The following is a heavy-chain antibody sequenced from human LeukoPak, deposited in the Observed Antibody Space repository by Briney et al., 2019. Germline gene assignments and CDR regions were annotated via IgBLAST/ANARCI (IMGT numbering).Heavy chain of an antibody. J-gene: IGHJ4*02. CDR1: GGTFSGYY. D-gene: IGHD1-14*01. CDR2: INHSGST. CDR3: ARSASGITGTTG. V-gene: IGHV4-34*01. Sequence: SETLSLTCAVYGGTFSGYYWSWIRQPPGKGLEWIGEINHSGSTNYNPSLKSRVTISVDTSKNQFSLKLSSVTAADTAVYYCARSASGITGTTGWGQGTLVTVSS.